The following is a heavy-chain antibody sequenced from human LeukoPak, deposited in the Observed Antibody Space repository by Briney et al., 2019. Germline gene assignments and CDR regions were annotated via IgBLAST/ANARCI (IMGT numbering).Heavy chain of an antibody. D-gene: IGHD3-22*01. CDR3: ARTYYYDSSGYYFDY. V-gene: IGHV4-59*01. CDR1: GGSISSYY. J-gene: IGHJ4*02. Sequence: SETLSLTCTVSGGSISSYYWSWIRQPPGKGLEWIGYIYYSGSTNYNPSLKSRVTISVDTSKNPFSLKLSSVTAADTAVYYCARTYYYDSSGYYFDYWGQGTLVTVSS. CDR2: IYYSGST.